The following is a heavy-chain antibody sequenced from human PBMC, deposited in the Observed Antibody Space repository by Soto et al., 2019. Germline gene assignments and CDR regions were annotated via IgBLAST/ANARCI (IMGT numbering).Heavy chain of an antibody. J-gene: IGHJ4*02. Sequence: QVQLQESGPGLVKPSQTLSLTCTVSGDSISSNYYWSWIRQHPGKGLAWIGYIHYSGSTYYNPSLKSRVTISVDTSQNQFSLKLSSVTAADTAVYFCGRDTGLSGQTTHWGQGTQVTASS. CDR1: GDSISSNYY. V-gene: IGHV4-31*03. CDR2: IHYSGST. D-gene: IGHD2-8*02. CDR3: GRDTGLSGQTTH.